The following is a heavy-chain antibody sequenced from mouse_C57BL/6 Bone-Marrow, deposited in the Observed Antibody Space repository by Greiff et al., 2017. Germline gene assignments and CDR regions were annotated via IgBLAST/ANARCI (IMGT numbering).Heavy chain of an antibody. CDR1: GYSFTGYY. Sequence: EVQLQQSGPELVKPGASVKISCKASGYSFTGYYMNWVKQSPEKSLEWIGEINPSTGGTTYNQKFKAKATLTVDKSSSTAYMQLKSLTSEDSAVYYCARSNFYYAMDYWGQGTSVTVSS. D-gene: IGHD2-5*01. CDR3: ARSNFYYAMDY. J-gene: IGHJ4*01. CDR2: INPSTGGT. V-gene: IGHV1-42*01.